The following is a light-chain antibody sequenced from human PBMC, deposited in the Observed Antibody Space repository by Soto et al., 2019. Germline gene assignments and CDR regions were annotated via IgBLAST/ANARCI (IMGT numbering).Light chain of an antibody. V-gene: IGKV3-20*01. CDR3: QQYITSPWT. CDR1: QSVSSNS. Sequence: EIVLTQSPDSLSLSAGETATLSCRASQSVSSNSLAWYQHRPGQAPRLLLYGASSRATGISDRFSGSGSGSGTDFTLTITRLEPEDVAVYYCQQYITSPWTFGQGTKVDI. J-gene: IGKJ1*01. CDR2: GAS.